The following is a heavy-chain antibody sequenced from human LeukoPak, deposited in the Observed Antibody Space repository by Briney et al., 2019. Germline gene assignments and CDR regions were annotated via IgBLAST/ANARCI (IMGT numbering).Heavy chain of an antibody. CDR1: GHTFTSYY. CDR2: INPSGGST. CDR3: ASGPLVSGFLEWLSRHSTLYGMDV. V-gene: IGHV1-46*01. D-gene: IGHD3-3*01. Sequence: GASVKVSCKASGHTFTSYYMHWVRQAPGQGLEWMGIINPSGGSTSYAQKFQGRVTMTRDTSTSTVYMELSSLRSEDTAVYYCASGPLVSGFLEWLSRHSTLYGMDVWGQGTTVTVSS. J-gene: IGHJ6*02.